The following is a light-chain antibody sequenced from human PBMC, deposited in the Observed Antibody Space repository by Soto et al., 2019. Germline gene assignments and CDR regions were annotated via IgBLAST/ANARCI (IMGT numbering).Light chain of an antibody. V-gene: IGKV3-11*01. Sequence: EVVLTQSPATLSLSPGERATLSCRASQSVSSFLAWYQQKPGQAPGLLIYDASDRATGIPSRFSGSGSGTDFTLTISSLEPEDFAVYYCQQRGDWPPTFGQGTKLEIK. CDR3: QQRGDWPPT. CDR1: QSVSSF. CDR2: DAS. J-gene: IGKJ2*01.